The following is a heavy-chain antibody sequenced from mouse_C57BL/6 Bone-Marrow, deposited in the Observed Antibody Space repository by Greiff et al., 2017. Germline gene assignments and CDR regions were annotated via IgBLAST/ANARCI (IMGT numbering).Heavy chain of an antibody. CDR3: ARRGYAMDY. CDR2: ISNLAYSI. CDR1: GFTFSDYG. Sequence: VQLQQSGGGLVQPGGSLKLSCAASGFTFSDYGMAWVRQAPRKGPEWVAFISNLAYSIYYADTVTGRFTISRENAKNTLYLEMSSLRSEDTAMYYCARRGYAMDYWGQGTSVTVSS. V-gene: IGHV5-15*01. J-gene: IGHJ4*01.